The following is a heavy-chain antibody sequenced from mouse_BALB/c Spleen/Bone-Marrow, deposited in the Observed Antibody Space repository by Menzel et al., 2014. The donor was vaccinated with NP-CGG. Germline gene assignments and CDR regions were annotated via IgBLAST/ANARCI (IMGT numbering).Heavy chain of an antibody. Sequence: DVKLQESGGDLVKPGGSLKLSCAASGFTFSSYGMSWVRQTPDKRLEWVATISSGGSYTYYPDSVKGRFTISRDNAKNTLYLQMSSLKSEDTAVYYCARQDYDWFAYWGQGTLVTVSA. D-gene: IGHD2-4*01. CDR2: ISSGGSYT. V-gene: IGHV5-6*02. CDR1: GFTFSSYG. CDR3: ARQDYDWFAY. J-gene: IGHJ3*01.